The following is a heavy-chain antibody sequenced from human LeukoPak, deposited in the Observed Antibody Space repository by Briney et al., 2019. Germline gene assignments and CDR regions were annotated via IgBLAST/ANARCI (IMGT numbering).Heavy chain of an antibody. CDR1: RFTFSSYG. D-gene: IGHD3-22*01. J-gene: IGHJ4*02. CDR2: ISYDGSNK. CDR3: AKGRLNFDY. Sequence: GGSLRLSCAASRFTFSSYGMHWVRQAPGKGLEWVAVISYDGSNKYYADSVKGRFTISRDNSKNTLYLQMNSLRAEDTAVYYCAKGRLNFDYWGQGTLVTVSS. V-gene: IGHV3-30*18.